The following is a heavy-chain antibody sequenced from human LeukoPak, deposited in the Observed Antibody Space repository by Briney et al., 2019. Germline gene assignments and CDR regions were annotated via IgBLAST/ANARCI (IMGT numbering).Heavy chain of an antibody. J-gene: IGHJ4*02. Sequence: SPSETLSLTCAVYGGSFSGYYWSWIRQPPGKGLEWIGEFNHSGSTNYNPSLKSRVTISVDTSKNQFSLKLSSVTAADTAVYYCARGYPAHYYYDSSGSNDYWGQGTLVTVSS. D-gene: IGHD3-22*01. CDR3: ARGYPAHYYYDSSGSNDY. CDR1: GGSFSGYY. CDR2: FNHSGST. V-gene: IGHV4-34*01.